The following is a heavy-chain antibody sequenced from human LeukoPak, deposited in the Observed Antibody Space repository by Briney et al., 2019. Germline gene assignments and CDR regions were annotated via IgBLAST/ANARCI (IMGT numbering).Heavy chain of an antibody. J-gene: IGHJ4*02. CDR2: IYYSGST. Sequence: PSETPSLTCTVSGGSISSSSYYWGWIRQPPGKGLEWIGSIYYSGSTYYNPSLKSRVTISVDTSKNQFSLKLSSVTAADTAVYYCARGFSSSWYADFDYWGQGTLVTVSS. CDR1: GGSISSSSYY. V-gene: IGHV4-39*07. D-gene: IGHD6-13*01. CDR3: ARGFSSSWYADFDY.